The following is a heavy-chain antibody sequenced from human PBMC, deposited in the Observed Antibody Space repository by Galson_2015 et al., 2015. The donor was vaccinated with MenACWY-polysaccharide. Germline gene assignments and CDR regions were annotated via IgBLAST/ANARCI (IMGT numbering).Heavy chain of an antibody. D-gene: IGHD2-15*01. J-gene: IGHJ3*02. V-gene: IGHV6-1*01. CDR2: TYRGSN. CDR3: ARGAYSSFDI. Sequence: CAISGDSVSNNHVAWNWIRQSPSRGLEWLGRTYRGSNQYAASMRGRIAINSDTSTNQFSLQLSSVTPEDTGLYYRARGAYSSFDIWGQGTIVTVSS. CDR1: GDSVSNNHVA.